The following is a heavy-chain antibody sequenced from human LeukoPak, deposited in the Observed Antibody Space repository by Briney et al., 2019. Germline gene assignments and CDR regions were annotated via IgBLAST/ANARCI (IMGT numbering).Heavy chain of an antibody. D-gene: IGHD5-18*01. CDR2: IYHSGSI. CDR3: AREVGGYSYGYRPTELYWYFDL. V-gene: IGHV4-38-2*02. Sequence: PSETLSLTCTVSGYSISSGYYWGWIRQPPGKGLEWIGSIYHSGSIYHNPSLRSRVTISVDTSKNQFSLKLSSVTAADTAVYYCAREVGGYSYGYRPTELYWYFDLWGRGTLVTVSS. CDR1: GYSISSGYY. J-gene: IGHJ2*01.